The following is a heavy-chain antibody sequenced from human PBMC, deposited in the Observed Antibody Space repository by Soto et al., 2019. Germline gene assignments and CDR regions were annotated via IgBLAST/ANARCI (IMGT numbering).Heavy chain of an antibody. D-gene: IGHD2-15*01. CDR1: GYTFTGYG. CDR2: ISVFTGNT. CDR3: GRDGSGGIIDS. J-gene: IGHJ3*01. V-gene: IGHV1-18*01. Sequence: QVQLVQSGAEVKKPGASVKVSCKTSGYTFTGYGINWVRQAPGHGLEWMGWISVFTGNTKYGQNIQDRVIMTTDTSTSTAYMELRSLRSDDTAVYFCGRDGSGGIIDSWGQGTRLIVSS.